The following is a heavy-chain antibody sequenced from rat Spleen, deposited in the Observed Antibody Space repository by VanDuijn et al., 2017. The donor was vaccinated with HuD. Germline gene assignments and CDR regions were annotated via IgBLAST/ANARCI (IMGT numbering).Heavy chain of an antibody. CDR3: ARGAGYVLDA. Sequence: EVQLQESGPGLVKPSQSLSLTCSVTGYSITSSYRWNWIRKFPGNKLEWMGYINSAGTTVYNPSLKSRISITRDTTRNQFFLQVNSVTTEDTATYYCARGAGYVLDAWGQGVMVTVSS. J-gene: IGHJ2*01. D-gene: IGHD1-4*01. V-gene: IGHV3-3*01. CDR1: GYSITSSYR. CDR2: INSAGTT.